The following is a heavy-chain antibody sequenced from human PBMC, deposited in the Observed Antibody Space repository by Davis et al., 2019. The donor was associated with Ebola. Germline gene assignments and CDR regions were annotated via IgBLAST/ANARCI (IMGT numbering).Heavy chain of an antibody. CDR1: GYTFTSYG. Sequence: SVKVSCKASGYTFTSYGISWVRQAPGQGLEWMGGIIPIFGTANYAQKFQGRVTITADKSTSTAYMELSSLRSEDTAVYYCARGGLRFLEWENWFDPWGQGTLVTVSS. J-gene: IGHJ5*02. CDR2: IIPIFGTA. D-gene: IGHD3-3*01. V-gene: IGHV1-69*06. CDR3: ARGGLRFLEWENWFDP.